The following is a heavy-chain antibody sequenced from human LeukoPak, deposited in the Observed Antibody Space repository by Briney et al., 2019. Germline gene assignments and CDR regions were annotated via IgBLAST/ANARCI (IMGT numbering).Heavy chain of an antibody. V-gene: IGHV4-38-2*02. CDR2: IYHDGNT. Sequence: PSETLSLTCSVSGYSISSGYYWGWIRQPPGKGLEWIGNIYHDGNTYYNPSLKSRVTISVYTSKNQFSLRLSSVTAADTAVYYCARFFRTVWELPYYWGPGTLVTVSS. CDR3: ARFFRTVWELPYY. CDR1: GYSISSGYY. D-gene: IGHD1-26*01. J-gene: IGHJ4*02.